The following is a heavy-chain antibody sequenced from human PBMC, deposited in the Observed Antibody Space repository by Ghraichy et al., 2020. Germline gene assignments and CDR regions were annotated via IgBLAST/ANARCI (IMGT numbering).Heavy chain of an antibody. CDR2: ISGSGGST. CDR3: AKILYYDSSGPIDH. V-gene: IGHV3-23*01. Sequence: GGSLRLSCAASGFTFSNYAMNWVRQAPGKGLEWVSAISGSGGSTYYADSVKGRFTISRDNSKNTLYLQMNSLRAEDTAVYYCAKILYYDSSGPIDHWGQGTLVTVSS. CDR1: GFTFSNYA. D-gene: IGHD3-22*01. J-gene: IGHJ4*02.